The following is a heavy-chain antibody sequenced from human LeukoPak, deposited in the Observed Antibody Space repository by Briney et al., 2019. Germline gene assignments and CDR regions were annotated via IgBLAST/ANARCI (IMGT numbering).Heavy chain of an antibody. J-gene: IGHJ4*02. Sequence: SETLSLTCTVSGYSISSGYYWGWIRQPPGKGLEWIGSIYHSGSTYYNPSLKSRVTISVDTSKNQFSLKLNSVTAADTAVYYCARQDSHFDYWGQGTLVTVSS. D-gene: IGHD2-15*01. CDR1: GYSISSGYY. CDR2: IYHSGST. CDR3: ARQDSHFDY. V-gene: IGHV4-38-2*02.